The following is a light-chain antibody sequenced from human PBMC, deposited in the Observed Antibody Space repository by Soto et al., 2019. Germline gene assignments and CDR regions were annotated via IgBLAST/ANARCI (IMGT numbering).Light chain of an antibody. V-gene: IGLV2-14*01. CDR3: SSFTSSDTLV. CDR2: EVS. Sequence: QSALTQPASVSGSPGQSITISCTGTSSDVGGYDYVSWYQQLPDKAPKLMLYEVSNRPSGVSSRFSGSKSGNTASLTISGLQAEDEADYYCSSFTSSDTLVFATGTKVTVL. J-gene: IGLJ1*01. CDR1: SSDVGGYDY.